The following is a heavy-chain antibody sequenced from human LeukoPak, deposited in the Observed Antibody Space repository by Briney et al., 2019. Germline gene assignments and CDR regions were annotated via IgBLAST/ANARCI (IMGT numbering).Heavy chain of an antibody. J-gene: IGHJ5*02. CDR1: VGSISSGNW. D-gene: IGHD6-6*01. Sequence: SGTLSLTCAVSVGSISSGNWWSWVRQSPGKGLEWIGEVYHNGTPNYNPSLKSRVTISVDTSKNQFSLKLSSVAAADTAVYYCARHVGRDSSSRGFDPWGQGTLVTVSS. CDR2: VYHNGTP. V-gene: IGHV4-4*02. CDR3: ARHVGRDSSSRGFDP.